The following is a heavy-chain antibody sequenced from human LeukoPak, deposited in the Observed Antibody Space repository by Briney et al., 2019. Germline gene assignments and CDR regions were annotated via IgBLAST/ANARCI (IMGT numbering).Heavy chain of an antibody. CDR3: AREMTSFDAFDI. CDR1: GFTFSSYE. V-gene: IGHV3-48*03. CDR2: ISSSGSTI. Sequence: GGSLRLSCAASGFTFSSYEMNWVRQAPGKGLEWVSYISSSGSTIYYADSVKGRFTISRDNSKNTLYLQMNSLRAEDTAVYYCAREMTSFDAFDIWGQGTMVTVSS. J-gene: IGHJ3*02.